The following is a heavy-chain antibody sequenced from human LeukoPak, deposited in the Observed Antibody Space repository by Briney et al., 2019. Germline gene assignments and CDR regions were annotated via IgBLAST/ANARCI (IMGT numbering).Heavy chain of an antibody. Sequence: GGSLRLSCAASGFTFSSYAMSWVRQAPGKGLEWVSAISGSGGSTYYADSVKGRFTISRDNAMDSVYLQMNSLRAEDTAVYYCARDQRAYYFDSRGRNYYYYYYMDFWGKGTTVIVSS. V-gene: IGHV3-23*01. CDR3: ARDQRAYYFDSRGRNYYYYYYMDF. CDR2: ISGSGGST. CDR1: GFTFSSYA. J-gene: IGHJ6*03. D-gene: IGHD3-22*01.